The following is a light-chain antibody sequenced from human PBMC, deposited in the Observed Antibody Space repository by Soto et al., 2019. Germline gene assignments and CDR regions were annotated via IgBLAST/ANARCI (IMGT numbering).Light chain of an antibody. Sequence: QSALTPPPSASGSPGQSVTISCTGTSSDVGGYNYVSWYQQHPGKAPKLMIYEVSKRPSGVPDRFSGSKSGNTASLTVSGLQAEDEAGYYCSSYAGSYNCFYVFGTGTKLTVL. CDR2: EVS. CDR1: SSDVGGYNY. CDR3: SSYAGSYNCFYV. J-gene: IGLJ1*01. V-gene: IGLV2-8*01.